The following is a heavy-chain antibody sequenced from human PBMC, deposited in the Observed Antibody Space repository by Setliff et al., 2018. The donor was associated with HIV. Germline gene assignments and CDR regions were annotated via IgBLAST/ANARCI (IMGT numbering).Heavy chain of an antibody. D-gene: IGHD3-16*01. CDR3: ARRGIMITFGGVYFDS. CDR2: IYYNGGT. Sequence: SETLSLTCTVSGGSISSYYWGWIRQPPGKGLEWIGYIYYNGGTKYNPSLKSRVTISVGTSKNQFSLKLTSVTAADTAVYYCARRGIMITFGGVYFDSWGQGTLVTVSS. CDR1: GGSISSYY. J-gene: IGHJ4*02. V-gene: IGHV4-59*08.